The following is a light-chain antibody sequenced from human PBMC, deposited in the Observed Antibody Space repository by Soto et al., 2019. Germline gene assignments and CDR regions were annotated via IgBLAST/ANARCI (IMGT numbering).Light chain of an antibody. J-gene: IGLJ3*02. Sequence: QSVLTQPASVSGSPGQSITISCTGTSSDVGAYNYVSWYQQHPGKAPKLMIYEVSNRPSGVSNRFSGSKSGNTASLTISGLQAEDEADYYCCSYTSSSTRVFGGGTKLTV. V-gene: IGLV2-14*01. CDR2: EVS. CDR1: SSDVGAYNY. CDR3: CSYTSSSTRV.